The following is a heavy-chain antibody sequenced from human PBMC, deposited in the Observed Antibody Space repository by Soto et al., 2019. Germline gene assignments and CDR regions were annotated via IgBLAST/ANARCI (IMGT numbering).Heavy chain of an antibody. Sequence: DVQLVKSGGGLIQPGGSLRLSCAASGITATNGHMSWVRQAPGKGLEWVSVIYSDDNTYYADSVKGRFTISRDTSKNTVYIQMNSLRAEDTAVYYCARDWNCDKYFDFWEQGRLVTVAS. CDR3: ARDWNCDKYFDF. V-gene: IGHV3-53*01. D-gene: IGHD1-7*01. J-gene: IGHJ4*02. CDR1: GITATNGH. CDR2: IYSDDNT.